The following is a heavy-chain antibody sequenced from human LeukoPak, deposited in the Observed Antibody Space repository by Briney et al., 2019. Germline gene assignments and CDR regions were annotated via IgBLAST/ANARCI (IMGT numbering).Heavy chain of an antibody. V-gene: IGHV3-7*01. CDR1: GFTFSSYW. D-gene: IGHD3-22*01. CDR2: IKQDGSEK. CDR3: ARVVGYYYDSSGHGDY. Sequence: PGGSLRLSCAASGFTFSSYWMSWVRQAPGKGLEWVANIKQDGSEKYYVDSVKGRFTISRDNAKNSLYLQMNSLRAEDTAVYYCARVVGYYYDSSGHGDYWGQGTLVTVSS. J-gene: IGHJ4*02.